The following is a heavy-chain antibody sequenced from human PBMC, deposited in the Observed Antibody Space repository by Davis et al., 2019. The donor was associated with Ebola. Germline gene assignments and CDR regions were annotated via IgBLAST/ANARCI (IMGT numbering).Heavy chain of an antibody. Sequence: PSETLSLTCAVSGYSISSGYYWGWIRQPPGKGLEWIGSIYHSGSTYYNPSLKSRVSISVDTSKNQFSLKLSSVTAADTAVYYCARGRGSSFDYWGQGTLVTVSS. V-gene: IGHV4-38-2*01. CDR2: IYHSGST. CDR1: GYSISSGYY. J-gene: IGHJ4*02. D-gene: IGHD6-6*01. CDR3: ARGRGSSFDY.